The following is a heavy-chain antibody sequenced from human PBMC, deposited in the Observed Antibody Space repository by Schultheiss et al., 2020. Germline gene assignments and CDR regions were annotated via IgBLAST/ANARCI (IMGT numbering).Heavy chain of an antibody. J-gene: IGHJ3*02. CDR3: ARDRYCGGDCYFPDAFDI. V-gene: IGHV4-59*01. CDR1: GGSFSGYY. Sequence: SETLSLACAVYGGSFSGYYWSWIRQPPGKGLEWIGYIYYSGSTYYNPSLKSRVTISVDTSKNQFSLKLSSVTAADTAVYYCARDRYCGGDCYFPDAFDIWGQGTMVTVSS. CDR2: IYYSGST. D-gene: IGHD2-21*01.